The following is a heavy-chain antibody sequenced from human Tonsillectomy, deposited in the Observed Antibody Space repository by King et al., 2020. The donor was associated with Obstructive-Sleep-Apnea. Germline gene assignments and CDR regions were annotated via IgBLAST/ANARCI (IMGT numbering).Heavy chain of an antibody. CDR2: IKHSGSP. J-gene: IGHJ4*02. V-gene: IGHV4-34*01. Sequence: VQLQQGGAGLLKPSESLSLTFAVYGGSFSGNYWSCIRQPPGKGLEWMWEIKHSGSPNRNPSLKSRVTISVDTSKNQVYLKLSSVTAADTAVYYCARGGGCSGGRCYFVDYWGQGTQVTVSS. CDR3: ARGGGCSGGRCYFVDY. D-gene: IGHD2-15*01. CDR1: GGSFSGNY.